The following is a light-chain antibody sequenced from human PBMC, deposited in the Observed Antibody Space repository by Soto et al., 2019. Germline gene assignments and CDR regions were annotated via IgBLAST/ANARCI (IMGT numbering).Light chain of an antibody. CDR2: GAS. CDR1: QSVTTR. J-gene: IGKJ5*01. Sequence: IVLTQSPATLSLSPGESVTLSCRASQSVTTRLAWYQHKPGQAPTLLMSGASNRASGVPVRFSGSGSGTDFTLTITRLEPEDFALYYCQQYGGSPITFGLGTRLEI. V-gene: IGKV3-20*01. CDR3: QQYGGSPIT.